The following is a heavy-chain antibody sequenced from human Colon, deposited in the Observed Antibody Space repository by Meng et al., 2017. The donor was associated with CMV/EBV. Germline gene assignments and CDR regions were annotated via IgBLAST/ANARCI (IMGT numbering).Heavy chain of an antibody. V-gene: IGHV4-59*01. D-gene: IGHD1-14*01. CDR3: VRDKSNRLDF. CDR1: GGAISGYY. J-gene: IGHJ4*02. Sequence: QMQLQGSGPGLLKPSGNLSLTCIVSGGAISGYYWNWMRQSPGKGLEWIGYIYYKGGNGGTYYNPSLKSRVTMSVDTSKNQFSLKMTSVTAADTAVYYCVRDKSNRLDFWGQGTLVTASS. CDR2: IYYKGGNGGT.